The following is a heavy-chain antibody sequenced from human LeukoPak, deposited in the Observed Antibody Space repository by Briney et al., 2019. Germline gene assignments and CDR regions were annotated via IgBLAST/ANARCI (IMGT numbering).Heavy chain of an antibody. V-gene: IGHV4-39*01. J-gene: IGHJ4*02. CDR2: IYYSGAT. Sequence: SETLSLTCTVSAGSICSSSHHWGWIRQPPGKGLEWLGSIYYSGATYYNSSLTRRVTISVDTSKNQFSLKLSSVTAADTAVYFCTRVRTGSQSDYWGQGTLVTVSS. CDR1: AGSICSSSHH. CDR3: TRVRTGSQSDY. D-gene: IGHD3/OR15-3a*01.